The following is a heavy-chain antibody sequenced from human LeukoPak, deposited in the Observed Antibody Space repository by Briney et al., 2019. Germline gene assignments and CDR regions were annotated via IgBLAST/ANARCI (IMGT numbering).Heavy chain of an antibody. V-gene: IGHV4-59*08. D-gene: IGHD4-11*01. CDR2: IYYSGST. Sequence: PSETLSLTCSVSGGSISSYYWSWIRQPPGKGLEWIGYIYYSGSTNHNPSLKSRVTISVDTSKNQFSLKLRSVTAADTAVYYCAGHCLQEDSYFYGMDVWGQGTTVTVFS. CDR3: AGHCLQEDSYFYGMDV. J-gene: IGHJ6*02. CDR1: GGSISSYY.